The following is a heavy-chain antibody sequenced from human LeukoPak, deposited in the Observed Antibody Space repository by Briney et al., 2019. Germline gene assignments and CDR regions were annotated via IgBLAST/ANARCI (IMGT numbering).Heavy chain of an antibody. V-gene: IGHV4-59*12. D-gene: IGHD6-13*01. J-gene: IGHJ5*02. CDR3: ARGYSSSWSQFDP. CDR1: GGSISSYY. Sequence: SETLSLTCTVSGGSISSYYWSWIRQPAGKGLEWIGYIYYSGSTNYNPSLKSRVTISVDTSKNQFSLKLSSVTAADTAIYYCARGYSSSWSQFDPWGQGTLVTVSS. CDR2: IYYSGST.